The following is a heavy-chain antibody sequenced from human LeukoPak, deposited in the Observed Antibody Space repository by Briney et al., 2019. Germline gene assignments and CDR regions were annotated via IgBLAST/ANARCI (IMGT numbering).Heavy chain of an antibody. CDR3: ARGLSDSPPTLDY. CDR2: ISSSSSTI. V-gene: IGHV3-48*04. CDR1: GFTFSSYS. Sequence: GGSLRLSCAASGFTFSSYSMNWVRQAPGKGLEWVSYISSSSSTIYYADSVKGRFTISRDNSKNTVYLQMNSLGPEDTAIYFCARGLSDSPPTLDYWGQGTLVAVSS. J-gene: IGHJ4*02. D-gene: IGHD2-21*01.